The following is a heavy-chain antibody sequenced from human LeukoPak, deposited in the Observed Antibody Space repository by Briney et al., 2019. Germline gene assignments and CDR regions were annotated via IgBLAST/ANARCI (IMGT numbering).Heavy chain of an antibody. J-gene: IGHJ2*01. V-gene: IGHV4-4*07. D-gene: IGHD6-13*01. CDR3: ARLTSSWYQDWYFDL. CDR1: SGSISSYD. CDR2: SYTSGSP. Sequence: SETLSLTCTVSSGSISSYDWSWIRQPAGKGLDWIGRSYTSGSPNYNPSLKSRVTMSVDTSKNQFSLKLSSGTAADTAVYYCARLTSSWYQDWYFDLWGRGTLVTVSS.